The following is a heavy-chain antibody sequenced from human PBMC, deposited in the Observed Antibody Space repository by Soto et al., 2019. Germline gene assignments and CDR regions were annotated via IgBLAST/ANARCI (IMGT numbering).Heavy chain of an antibody. CDR1: GFTFDDYA. V-gene: IGHV3-9*01. CDR3: AKGPGRYYYYGMDV. D-gene: IGHD1-26*01. CDR2: ISWNSGSI. J-gene: IGHJ6*02. Sequence: SLRLPCSASGFTFDDYAMHWVRQAPGKGLEWVSGISWNSGSIGYADSVKGRFTISRDNAKNSLYLQMNSLRAEDTALYYCAKGPGRYYYYGMDVWGQGTTVTVYS.